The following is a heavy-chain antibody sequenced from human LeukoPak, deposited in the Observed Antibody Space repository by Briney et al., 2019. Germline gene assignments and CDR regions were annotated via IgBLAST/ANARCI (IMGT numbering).Heavy chain of an antibody. CDR2: ISNDGTNK. CDR3: ARDTGSQDSSSWYGAVDY. J-gene: IGHJ4*02. CDR1: GFTFRSYA. Sequence: GRSLRLSCAASGFTFRSYAMHWVRQAPGKGLEWVAVISNDGTNKYYADSVRGRFTFSRDNSKNTLYLQMNSLRVEGTAVYYCARDTGSQDSSSWYGAVDYWGQGTLVTVSS. V-gene: IGHV3-30-3*01. D-gene: IGHD6-13*01.